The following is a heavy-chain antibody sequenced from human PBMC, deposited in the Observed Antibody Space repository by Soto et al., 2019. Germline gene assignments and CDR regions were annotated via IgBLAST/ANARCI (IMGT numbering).Heavy chain of an antibody. CDR1: GGSISSYY. D-gene: IGHD1-26*01. CDR2: IYYSGST. J-gene: IGHJ5*02. CDR3: AGDVGPVGP. V-gene: IGHV4-59*01. Sequence: QVQLQEPGPGLVKPSETLSLTCTVSGGSISSYYWSWIRQPPGKGLEWIGYIYYSGSTNYNPSLQTRVTKTVDQSKDPFPRKLSPVAAADTAGYYCAGDVGPVGPWGQGTLVTVSS.